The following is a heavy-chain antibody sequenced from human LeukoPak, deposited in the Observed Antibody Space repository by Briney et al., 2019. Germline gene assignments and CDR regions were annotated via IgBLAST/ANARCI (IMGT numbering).Heavy chain of an antibody. CDR1: GFAFSSSW. D-gene: IGHD3-22*01. Sequence: PGGSLRLSCAASGFAFSSSWMGWVRQAPGKGLEWVANIKEDGSEKCYVEPVKGRFSISRDNAKNSLYLQMNSLRVEDTAVYYCTRGRLTMTWGQGTLVTVSS. V-gene: IGHV3-7*01. CDR3: TRGRLTMT. CDR2: IKEDGSEK. J-gene: IGHJ5*02.